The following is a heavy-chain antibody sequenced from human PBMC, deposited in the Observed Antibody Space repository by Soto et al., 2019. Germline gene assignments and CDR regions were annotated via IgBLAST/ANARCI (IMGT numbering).Heavy chain of an antibody. Sequence: QVQLVQSGAEVKKPGSSVKVSCKASGGTFSSYAISWVRQAPGQGLEWMGGIIPIFGIANYAQKFQGRVTITADKARSTAYMELRSLRSEYTAVYYCARDLRFLEWIGLTPYYYYGMDVWGQGTTVTVSS. D-gene: IGHD3-3*01. CDR3: ARDLRFLEWIGLTPYYYYGMDV. V-gene: IGHV1-69*17. CDR2: IIPIFGIA. CDR1: GGTFSSYA. J-gene: IGHJ6*02.